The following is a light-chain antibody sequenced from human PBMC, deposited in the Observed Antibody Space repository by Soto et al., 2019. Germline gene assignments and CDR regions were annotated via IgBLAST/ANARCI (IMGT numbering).Light chain of an antibody. V-gene: IGLV2-8*01. CDR2: EVV. Sequence: QSVLTQSPSASGSPGQSVTISCTGTKNDIGVYDFVSWYQHHPGKAPRLIIYEVVQRPSGVPDRFSGSKSGNTASLTVSGLQAADEADYYCSSYTSSSTLNYVFGTGTKLTVL. CDR3: SSYTSSSTLNYV. J-gene: IGLJ1*01. CDR1: KNDIGVYDF.